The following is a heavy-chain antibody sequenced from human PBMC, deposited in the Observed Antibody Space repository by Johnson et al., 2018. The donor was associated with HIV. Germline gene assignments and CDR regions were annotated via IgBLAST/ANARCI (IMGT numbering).Heavy chain of an antibody. D-gene: IGHD6-13*01. V-gene: IGHV3-69-1*01. J-gene: IGHJ3*02. Sequence: VQLVESGGGLVKPGGSLRLSCAASGFTVSSNEMSWVRQAPGKGLEWVSSISGGSTYYADSVKGRFTISRDNAKNSLYLQMNSLRAEDTAVYYCARDGTSRGGAFDIWGQGTMVTVSS. CDR2: ISGGST. CDR1: GFTVSSNE. CDR3: ARDGTSRGGAFDI.